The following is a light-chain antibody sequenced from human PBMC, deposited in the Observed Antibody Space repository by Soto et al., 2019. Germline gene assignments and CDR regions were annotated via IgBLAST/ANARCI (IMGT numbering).Light chain of an antibody. CDR3: QHSYGTPRT. CDR2: AVS. V-gene: IGKV1-39*01. CDR1: QRISTY. Sequence: DIQMTQSPSSLSASVGDRVTITCRASQRISTYLNWYQHKPGKAPKVLIYAVSSLQSGVPSRFSGSGSGTDFTLTITSLQPEDSATYYCQHSYGTPRTFGQGTKVEIK. J-gene: IGKJ1*01.